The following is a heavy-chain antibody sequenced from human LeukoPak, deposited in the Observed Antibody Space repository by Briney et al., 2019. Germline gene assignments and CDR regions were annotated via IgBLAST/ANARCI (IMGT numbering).Heavy chain of an antibody. CDR2: VSAANNP. CDR1: GYIFTPHH. CDR3: AMSVEMPPIPSFDY. V-gene: IGHV1-3*01. Sequence: ASVKVSCKTSGYIFTPHHIHWMRQAPGQGLELLGWVSAANNPEYSQKLQGRVVITRDASATTSYPELNSLRSEDTAVYYCAMSVEMPPIPSFDYWGQGTLVTVSS. J-gene: IGHJ4*02. D-gene: IGHD5-24*01.